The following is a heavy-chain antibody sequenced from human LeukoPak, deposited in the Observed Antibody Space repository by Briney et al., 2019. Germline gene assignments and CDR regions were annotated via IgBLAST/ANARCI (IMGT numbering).Heavy chain of an antibody. D-gene: IGHD6-19*01. V-gene: IGHV3-23*01. J-gene: IGHJ4*02. CDR1: GFTFSSYG. CDR2: ISGSGGST. CDR3: AKDPLRSPGGGWYVDY. Sequence: LPGGSLRLSCAASGFTFSSYGMSWVRQAPGKGLEWVSAISGSGGSTYYADSVKGRFTISRDNSKNTLYLQMNSLRAEDTAVYYCAKDPLRSPGGGWYVDYWGQGTLVTVSS.